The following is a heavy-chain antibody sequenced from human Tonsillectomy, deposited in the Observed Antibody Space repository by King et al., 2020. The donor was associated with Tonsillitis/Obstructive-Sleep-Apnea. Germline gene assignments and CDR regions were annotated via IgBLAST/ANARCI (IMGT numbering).Heavy chain of an antibody. Sequence: VQLVESGGGLVQSGGSLRLSCAASGFTFSNYGMTWVRQAPGKGLEWVSWIDVRAGTEHYADSVKGRFTISSENAKNSLFLQMNSLRDEDTAVYYCARDLVGVTSTDAFDIWGQGTMVTVSS. CDR3: ARDLVGVTSTDAFDI. J-gene: IGHJ3*02. CDR2: IDVRAGTE. V-gene: IGHV3-48*02. D-gene: IGHD1-26*01. CDR1: GFTFSNYG.